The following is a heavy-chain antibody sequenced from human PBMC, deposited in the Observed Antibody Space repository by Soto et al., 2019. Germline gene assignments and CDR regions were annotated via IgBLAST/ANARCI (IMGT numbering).Heavy chain of an antibody. CDR3: ARVERGTATTVVDSFDI. Sequence: PSETLSLTCAVYGGSVSSSNNYYWSWIRQPPGKGLEWIGEMSHSGGTHFNPSLRSRVTISVDTSKNQFSLKMSSVTAADTALYYCARVERGTATTVVDSFDIWSPGTMVTVSS. D-gene: IGHD1-1*01. CDR2: MSHSGGT. J-gene: IGHJ3*02. CDR1: GGSVSSSNNYY. V-gene: IGHV4-34*01.